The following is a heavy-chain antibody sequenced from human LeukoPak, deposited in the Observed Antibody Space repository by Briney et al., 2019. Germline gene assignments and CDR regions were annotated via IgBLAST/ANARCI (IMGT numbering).Heavy chain of an antibody. D-gene: IGHD3-3*01. CDR2: IRYDGSNK. V-gene: IGHV3-30*02. CDR1: GFTFSTYA. Sequence: GGSLRLSCAASGFTFSTYAMHWVRQAPGKGLEWVAFIRYDGSNKYYTDSVKGRFTISRGNSKNTLYLQMNSLRPEDTAVYYCAKDLHYDFWSGYVDYWGQGTLVTVSS. J-gene: IGHJ4*02. CDR3: AKDLHYDFWSGYVDY.